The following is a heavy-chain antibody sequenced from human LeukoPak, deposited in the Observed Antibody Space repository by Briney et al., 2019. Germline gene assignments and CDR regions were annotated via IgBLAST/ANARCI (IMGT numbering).Heavy chain of an antibody. CDR1: GGSISSGGYS. Sequence: SQTLSLTCAVSGGSISSGGYSWSWIRQPPGKGLEWIGYIYHSGSTYYNPSLKSRVTISVDRSKNQFSLKLSSVTAADTAVYYCARITMVRGVKHYFDYWGQGTLVTVSS. D-gene: IGHD3-10*01. CDR3: ARITMVRGVKHYFDY. V-gene: IGHV4-30-2*01. J-gene: IGHJ4*02. CDR2: IYHSGST.